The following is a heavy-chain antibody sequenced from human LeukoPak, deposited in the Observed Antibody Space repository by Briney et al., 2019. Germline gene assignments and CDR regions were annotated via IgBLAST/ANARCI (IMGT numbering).Heavy chain of an antibody. CDR3: ARDRLG. J-gene: IGHJ4*02. V-gene: IGHV3-7*03. CDR2: INEAGSEK. CDR1: GFSVSAYW. Sequence: PGGSLRLSCAASGFSVSAYWMSWVRQAPGKGLEWVANINEAGSEKPYVDSVKGRFTISRDNAKNSLYLEMNSLRAEDTAVYYCARDRLGWGQGTLVTVSS.